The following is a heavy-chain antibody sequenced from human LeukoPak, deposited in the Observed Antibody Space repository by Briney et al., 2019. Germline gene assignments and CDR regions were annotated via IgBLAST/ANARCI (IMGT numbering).Heavy chain of an antibody. Sequence: ASVTVSCKASGYTFTGYYMHWMRQAPGQGLEWMGWINPNSGDTNYAQKFQGRVTMARDTSISTAYVELSRLRSDDTAVYYCARVKGQADFWSGYWRNYYYYYMDVWGKGTTVTVSS. CDR2: INPNSGDT. V-gene: IGHV1-2*02. J-gene: IGHJ6*03. CDR3: ARVKGQADFWSGYWRNYYYYYMDV. D-gene: IGHD3-3*01. CDR1: GYTFTGYY.